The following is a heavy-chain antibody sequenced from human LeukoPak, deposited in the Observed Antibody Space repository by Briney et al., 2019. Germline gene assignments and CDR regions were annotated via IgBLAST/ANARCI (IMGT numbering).Heavy chain of an antibody. D-gene: IGHD3-16*01. CDR1: GGSISSGGYY. CDR3: ARDGVLDAFDI. J-gene: IGHJ3*02. CDR2: IYHSGST. Sequence: PSQTLSLTCTVSGGSISSGGYYWSWIRQPPGKGLEWIGYIYHSGSTYYNPSLKSRVTISVDRSKNQFSLKLSSVTAADTAVYYCARDGVLDAFDIWGQGTMVTVSS. V-gene: IGHV4-30-2*01.